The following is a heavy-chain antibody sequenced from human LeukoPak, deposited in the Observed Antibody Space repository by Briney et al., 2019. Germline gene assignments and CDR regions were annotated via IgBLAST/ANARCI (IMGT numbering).Heavy chain of an antibody. CDR2: IRPLGHYK. Sequence: GGSLRLSCAASGFTFSSSHMHWLRQAPGRGLEWVALIRPLGHYKYYTDSVKGRFTVSRDNSRNTLYLQMDSLRAEDTAVYFCAKVPGYYDSDNYGHWGRGTLVTVSS. V-gene: IGHV3-30*02. CDR1: GFTFSSSH. CDR3: AKVPGYYDSDNYGH. J-gene: IGHJ4*02. D-gene: IGHD3-22*01.